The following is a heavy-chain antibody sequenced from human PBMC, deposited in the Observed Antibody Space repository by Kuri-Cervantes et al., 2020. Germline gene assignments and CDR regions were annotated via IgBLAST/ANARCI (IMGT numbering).Heavy chain of an antibody. V-gene: IGHV3-33*01. CDR1: GFTFSSYG. D-gene: IGHD3-16*01. Sequence: GESLKISCAASGFTFSSYGMHWVRQAPGKGLEWVAVIWYDGSNKYYAASVKGRFTISRDNSKNTRYLQMNSLRAEDTAVYYCAMGDNYGMDVWGQGTTVTVSS. J-gene: IGHJ6*02. CDR2: IWYDGSNK. CDR3: AMGDNYGMDV.